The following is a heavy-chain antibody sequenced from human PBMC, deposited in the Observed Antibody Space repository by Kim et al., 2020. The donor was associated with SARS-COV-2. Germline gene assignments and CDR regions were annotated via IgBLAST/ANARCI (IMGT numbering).Heavy chain of an antibody. D-gene: IGHD3-10*01. CDR1: GYTFTSYA. Sequence: ASVKVSCKASGYTFTSYAMNWVRQAPGQGLEWMGWINTNTGNPTYAQGFTGRFVFSLDTSVSTAYLQISSLKAEDTAVYYCARDPWVVGEQDYYYYGMDVWGQGTTVTVSS. CDR3: ARDPWVVGEQDYYYYGMDV. J-gene: IGHJ6*02. V-gene: IGHV7-4-1*02. CDR2: INTNTGNP.